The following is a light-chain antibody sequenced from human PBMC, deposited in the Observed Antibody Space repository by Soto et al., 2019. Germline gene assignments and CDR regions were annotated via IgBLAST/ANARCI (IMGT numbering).Light chain of an antibody. CDR2: KAS. CDR3: QHTIIYSEA. J-gene: IGKJ1*01. CDR1: QIISSW. Sequence: DIQMTQSPSTLSGSVGDGVTITCRASQIISSWFARYQQKPGKAPKLLIYKASTLKSGVPSEFSGSGSGTEFTLTINSLQPDDFATYDCQHTIIYSEAFAQGTKVAIK. V-gene: IGKV1-5*03.